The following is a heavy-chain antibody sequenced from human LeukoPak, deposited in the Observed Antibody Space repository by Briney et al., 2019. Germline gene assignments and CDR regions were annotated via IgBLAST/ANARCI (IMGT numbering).Heavy chain of an antibody. CDR2: ISGSGGST. J-gene: IGHJ6*03. CDR1: GFTFSSYA. CDR3: AKSPPSLMVYDYYYYYMDV. V-gene: IGHV3-23*01. D-gene: IGHD2-8*01. Sequence: GGSLRLSCAASGFTFSSYAMSWVRQAPGKGLEWVSAISGSGGSTYYADSVKGRFTISRDNSKNTLYLQMNSLRAEDTAVYYCAKSPPSLMVYDYYYYYMDVWGKGTTVTVFS.